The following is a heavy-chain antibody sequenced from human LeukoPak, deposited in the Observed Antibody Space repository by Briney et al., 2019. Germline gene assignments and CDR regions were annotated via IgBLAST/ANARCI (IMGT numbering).Heavy chain of an antibody. Sequence: PGGSLRLSCAASGFTFSSYAMSWVRQAPGKGLEWVANIKQDGSEKYYVDSVKGRFTISRDNAKNSLYLQMNSLRAEDTAVYYCARDQVDVWGKGTTVTVSS. V-gene: IGHV3-7*01. CDR2: IKQDGSEK. J-gene: IGHJ6*04. CDR1: GFTFSSYA. CDR3: ARDQVDV.